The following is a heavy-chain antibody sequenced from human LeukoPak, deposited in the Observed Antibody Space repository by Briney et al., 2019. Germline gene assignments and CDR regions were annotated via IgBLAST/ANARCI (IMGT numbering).Heavy chain of an antibody. V-gene: IGHV4-61*02. D-gene: IGHD3-10*01. J-gene: IGHJ5*02. CDR1: GGSISSGGYY. CDR3: ARGVWSLGFGELSEKNWFDP. Sequence: SETLSLTCTVSGGSISSGGYYWSWIRQPAGKGLEWIGRIYTSGSTNYNPSLKSRVTISVDTSKNQFSLKLSSVTAADTAMYYCARGVWSLGFGELSEKNWFDPWGQGTLVTVSS. CDR2: IYTSGST.